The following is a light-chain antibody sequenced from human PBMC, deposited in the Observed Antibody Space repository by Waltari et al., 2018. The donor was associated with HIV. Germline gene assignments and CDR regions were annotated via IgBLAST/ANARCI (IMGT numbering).Light chain of an antibody. CDR3: AVWDDSLTGVI. Sequence: QSVLTQPPSASGTPGQRVSISSPGSDYKLGRNHVSWYQQVAGTAPKLLIYGDNQRPSGVSDRFSGSKSGSSASLAISGLRSEDEAAYFCAVWDDSLTGVIFGGKTKLTVL. J-gene: IGLJ2*01. CDR1: DYKLGRNH. V-gene: IGLV1-47*01. CDR2: GDN.